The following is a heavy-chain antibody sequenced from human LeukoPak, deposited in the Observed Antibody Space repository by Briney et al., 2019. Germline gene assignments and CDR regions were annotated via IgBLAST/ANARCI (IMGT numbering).Heavy chain of an antibody. CDR1: GGSFSGYY. D-gene: IGHD3-10*01. Sequence: PSETLSLTCAVYGGSFSGYYWSWIRQPPGKGRGWIGEINHSGRTNYNPSLKSRVTISVDTSKNQFSLKLSSVTAADTAVYYCARALTNVDHARPYSSSGSLGFGYWGQGTLVTVSS. V-gene: IGHV4-34*01. CDR2: INHSGRT. CDR3: ARALTNVDHARPYSSSGSLGFGY. J-gene: IGHJ4*02.